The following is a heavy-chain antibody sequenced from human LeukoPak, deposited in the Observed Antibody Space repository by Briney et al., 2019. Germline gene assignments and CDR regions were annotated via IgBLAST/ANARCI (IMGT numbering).Heavy chain of an antibody. CDR2: IKEDGSEK. CDR1: GFTFSTYW. D-gene: IGHD4-23*01. CDR3: ARDATNMATVVLYGFDI. J-gene: IGHJ3*02. Sequence: GGSLRLSCAASGFTFSTYWMNWVRQAPGKGLEWVANIKEDGSEKYYMDSVKGRFTISRDNAKNSLYLQMNSLRAEDTAMYYCARDATNMATVVLYGFDIWGQGTIVTVSS. V-gene: IGHV3-7*01.